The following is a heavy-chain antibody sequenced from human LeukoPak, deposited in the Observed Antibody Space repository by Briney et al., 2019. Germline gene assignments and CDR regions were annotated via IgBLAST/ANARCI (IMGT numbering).Heavy chain of an antibody. Sequence: PSETLSLTCTVSGGSISSYYWGWIRQPPGKGLEWIGYIYYSGSTNYNPSLKSRVTISVDTSKNQFSLKLSSVTAADTAVYYCAREMGYYDSSGLDYWGQGTLVTVSS. CDR2: IYYSGST. CDR3: AREMGYYDSSGLDY. D-gene: IGHD3-22*01. J-gene: IGHJ4*02. CDR1: GGSISSYY. V-gene: IGHV4-59*01.